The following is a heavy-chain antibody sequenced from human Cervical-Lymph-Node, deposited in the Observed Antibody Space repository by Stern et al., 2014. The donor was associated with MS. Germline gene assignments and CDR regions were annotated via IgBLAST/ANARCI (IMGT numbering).Heavy chain of an antibody. CDR3: AKNMDIVVTIFFHFDY. J-gene: IGHJ4*02. CDR2: ISRSGGST. Sequence: EVQLVESGGGLVQPGGSLRLSCAASGFTFSSYAMSWVRQAPGKGLEWVSAISRSGGSTYYAASVKRRFTSLGDTSKNTLSQQMNSLGAEDTAVYYCAKNMDIVVTIFFHFDYWGQGTLVTVSS. V-gene: IGHV3-23*04. D-gene: IGHD5-12*01. CDR1: GFTFSSYA.